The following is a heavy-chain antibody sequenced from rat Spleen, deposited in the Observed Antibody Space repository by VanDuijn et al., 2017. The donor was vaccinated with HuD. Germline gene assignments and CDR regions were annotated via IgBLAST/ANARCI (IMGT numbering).Heavy chain of an antibody. Sequence: EVQLMESGGGLVQPGGSLKLSCVASGFTFSDFYMAWVRQTPKKGLEWVTSISYEDFTPFYGDSVQGRFTISRDNSRSTLYLQMDSLRSEDTATYYCVRLYDGYYHRFDYWGQGVMVTVSS. D-gene: IGHD1-12*03. CDR3: VRLYDGYYHRFDY. CDR2: ISYEDFTP. CDR1: GFTFSDFY. V-gene: IGHV5-22*01. J-gene: IGHJ2*01.